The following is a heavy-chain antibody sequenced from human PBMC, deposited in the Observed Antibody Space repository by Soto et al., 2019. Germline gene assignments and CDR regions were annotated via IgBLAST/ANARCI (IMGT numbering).Heavy chain of an antibody. J-gene: IGHJ5*01. CDR3: ARATISMTGLTGVPHWFDS. CDR1: GGSISSGDYY. D-gene: IGHD3-9*01. Sequence: SETLSLTCTVSGGSISSGDYYWSWSRQPPGKGLEWIGYIYYSGSTYYNPSLKSRVTISVDTSKNQFSLKLSSVTAADTAVYYCARATISMTGLTGVPHWFDSWGPGTLVTVSS. V-gene: IGHV4-30-4*01. CDR2: IYYSGST.